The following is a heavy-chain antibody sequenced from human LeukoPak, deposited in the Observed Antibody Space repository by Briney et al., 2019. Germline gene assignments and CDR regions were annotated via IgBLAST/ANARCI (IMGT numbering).Heavy chain of an antibody. V-gene: IGHV5-51*01. Sequence: GEPLKISCKGSGYSFTNYWIGWVRQMPGKGLEWMGIIYPGDSDTRYSTSFQGQVTISADKSITTAYFEWRSLKASDTAMYYCVRQGSIWYYFDYWGQGTLVTVSS. CDR2: IYPGDSDT. J-gene: IGHJ4*02. D-gene: IGHD6-13*01. CDR3: VRQGSIWYYFDY. CDR1: GYSFTNYW.